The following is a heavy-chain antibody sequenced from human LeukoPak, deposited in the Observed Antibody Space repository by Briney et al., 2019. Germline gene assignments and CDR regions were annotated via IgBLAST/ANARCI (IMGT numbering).Heavy chain of an antibody. CDR1: GFTFSSYS. D-gene: IGHD2-2*02. CDR3: AKPVVVVVVPAAIAEDY. V-gene: IGHV3-23*01. Sequence: GGSLRLSCAASGFTFSSYSMNWVRQAPGKGLEWVSAISGSGGSTYYADSVKGRFTISRDNSKNTLYLQMNSLRAEDTAVYYCAKPVVVVVVPAAIAEDYWGQGTLVTVSS. J-gene: IGHJ4*02. CDR2: ISGSGGST.